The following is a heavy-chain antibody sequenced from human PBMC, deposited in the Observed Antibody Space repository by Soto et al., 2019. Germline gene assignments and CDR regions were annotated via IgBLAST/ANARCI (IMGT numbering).Heavy chain of an antibody. D-gene: IGHD1-26*01. J-gene: IGHJ4*02. Sequence: EVQLVESGGGLVQPGGSLRLSCAASGFTFSSYWMSWVRQAPGKGLEWVANIKQDGSEKYYVDSVKGRFTISRDNAKNSLYLQMNILRAEDTAVYYCARMTSNKYSGRLAYYFDYWGQGTLVTVSS. CDR1: GFTFSSYW. CDR3: ARMTSNKYSGRLAYYFDY. CDR2: IKQDGSEK. V-gene: IGHV3-7*05.